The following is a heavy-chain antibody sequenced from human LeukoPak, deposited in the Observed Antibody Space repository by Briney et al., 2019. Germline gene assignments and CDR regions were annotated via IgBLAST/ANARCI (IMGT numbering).Heavy chain of an antibody. CDR1: GFIVSNNY. CDR3: ARALIVAYPPHAFGI. CDR2: IYSGGNT. V-gene: IGHV3-53*01. D-gene: IGHD5-12*01. Sequence: GGSLRLSCAVSGFIVSNNYMTWVRQTPGKGLEWVSVIYSGGNTHYAESAKGRFTISRDNSKNTVYLQMNNLRDEDTAVYYCARALIVAYPPHAFGIWGQGTMVIVSS. J-gene: IGHJ3*02.